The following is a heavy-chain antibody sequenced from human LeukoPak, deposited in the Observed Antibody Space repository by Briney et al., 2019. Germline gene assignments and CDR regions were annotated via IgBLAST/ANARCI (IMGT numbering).Heavy chain of an antibody. V-gene: IGHV4-39*01. D-gene: IGHD4-17*01. CDR2: INHSGST. Sequence: SETLSLACTVSGGSISSSSYYWSWIRQPPGKGLEWIGEINHSGSTNYNPSLKSRVTISVDTSKNQFSLKLSSVTAADTAVYYCARPATVSRGYNWFDPWGQGTLVTVSS. J-gene: IGHJ5*02. CDR1: GGSISSSSYY. CDR3: ARPATVSRGYNWFDP.